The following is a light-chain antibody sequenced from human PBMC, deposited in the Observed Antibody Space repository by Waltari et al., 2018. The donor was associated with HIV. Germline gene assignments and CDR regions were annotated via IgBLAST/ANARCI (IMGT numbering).Light chain of an antibody. CDR2: EDN. J-gene: IGLJ3*02. CDR1: SSNIEKIY. CDR3: GAWDSSLSGWV. Sequence: QPVLPPPPSVSAAPAQKATISCSESSSNIEKIYFSWYQQFPGVAPKHLIFEDNKRPSGIPYRFSGSKSGTSATLGITGLQTGDEADYYCGAWDSSLSGWVFGEGTKLTVL. V-gene: IGLV1-51*02.